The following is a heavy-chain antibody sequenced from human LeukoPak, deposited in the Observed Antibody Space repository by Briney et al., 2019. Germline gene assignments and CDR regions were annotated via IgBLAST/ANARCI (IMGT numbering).Heavy chain of an antibody. J-gene: IGHJ3*01. CDR1: GFTFSTYT. Sequence: GGSLRLSCAASGFTFSTYTMNWVRQAPGKGLEWVSSISTSDNYKYYADSVKGRFTVSRDNAKNSLYLQMHSLRAEDSAVYYCARDRDGNNYRGFDFWGQGTMVTVSS. CDR3: ARDRDGNNYRGFDF. CDR2: ISTSDNYK. V-gene: IGHV3-21*01. D-gene: IGHD5-24*01.